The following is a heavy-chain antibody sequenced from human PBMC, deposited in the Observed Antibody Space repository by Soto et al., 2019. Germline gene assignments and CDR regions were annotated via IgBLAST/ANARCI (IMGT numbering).Heavy chain of an antibody. CDR2: IHYSRNT. CDR3: ARQIYTSTWYNWFDP. V-gene: IGHV4-39*01. J-gene: IGHJ5*02. CDR1: GDSITNSNYY. Sequence: KASETLSLTCTVSGDSITNSNYYWGWIRQPPGKGLEWIGSIHYSRNTYYNPSLRGRGSLSVDTSKNQFSLKLTSVTAADTAVYFCARQIYTSTWYNWFDPWGQGSLVTVSS. D-gene: IGHD6-13*01.